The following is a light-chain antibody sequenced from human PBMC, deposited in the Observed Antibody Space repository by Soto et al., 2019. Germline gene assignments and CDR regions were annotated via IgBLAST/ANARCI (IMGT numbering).Light chain of an antibody. Sequence: QSALTQPASVSGSPGQSITISCTGPSNDVGGYKYISWYQQHPGKAPKLMIYEVTNRPSGVSKRFSGSKSGNTASLTISGLQTEDEGYYHCSSYTGSTVTFGGETKLTVL. CDR2: EVT. CDR3: SSYTGSTVT. CDR1: SNDVGGYKY. V-gene: IGLV2-14*01. J-gene: IGLJ2*01.